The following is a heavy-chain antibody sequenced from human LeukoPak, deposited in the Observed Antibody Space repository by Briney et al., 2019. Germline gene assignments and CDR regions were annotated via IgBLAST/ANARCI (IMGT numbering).Heavy chain of an antibody. Sequence: GGSLRLSCAASGFTFTNAWMYWVRQAQEKGLEWVVRIKSKTDGGTTDYAAPVKGRFTISRDDSKNTLFLQMNSLKTEDTAVYYCTTQGYGYYYFDYWGQGTLVTVSS. CDR2: IKSKTDGGTT. J-gene: IGHJ4*02. CDR1: GFTFTNAW. D-gene: IGHD3-16*01. CDR3: TTQGYGYYYFDY. V-gene: IGHV3-15*01.